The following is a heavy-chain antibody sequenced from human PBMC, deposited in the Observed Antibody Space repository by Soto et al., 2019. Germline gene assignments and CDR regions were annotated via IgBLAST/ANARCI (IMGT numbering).Heavy chain of an antibody. Sequence: QVQLVQSGAEVKKPGSSVKVSCKASGGTFSSYAISWVRQAPGQGLEWMGGIIPIFGTANYAQKFQGRVTITADESTSTAYMELSSLRSEDTAVYYCARGRGTMVRGVIAKGFDPWGQGTLVTVSS. J-gene: IGHJ5*02. CDR3: ARGRGTMVRGVIAKGFDP. CDR1: GGTFSSYA. D-gene: IGHD3-10*01. V-gene: IGHV1-69*12. CDR2: IIPIFGTA.